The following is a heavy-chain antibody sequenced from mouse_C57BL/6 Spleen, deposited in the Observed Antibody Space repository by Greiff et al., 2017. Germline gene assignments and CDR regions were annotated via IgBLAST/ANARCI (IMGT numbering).Heavy chain of an antibody. CDR1: GYTFTSYW. CDR3: ARDYYGSSYFDY. Sequence: QVQLQQSGAELVRPGSSVKLSCKASGYTFTSYWMDWVKQRPGQGLEWIGNIYPSDSETHYNQKFKDKATLTVDKSSSTADMQLSSLTSEDSAVYYCARDYYGSSYFDYWGQGTTLTVSS. J-gene: IGHJ2*01. D-gene: IGHD1-1*01. CDR2: IYPSDSET. V-gene: IGHV1-61*01.